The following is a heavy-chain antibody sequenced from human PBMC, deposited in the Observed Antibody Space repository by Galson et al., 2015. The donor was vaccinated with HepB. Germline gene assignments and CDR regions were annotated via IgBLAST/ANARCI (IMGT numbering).Heavy chain of an antibody. Sequence: TLSLTCAVSGGSISSGGYSWSWIRQPPGKGLEWIGYIYHSGSTYYNPSLKSRVTISVDRSKNQFSLKLSSVTAADTAVYYCARANYDSSGHGDWFDPWGQGTLVTVSS. J-gene: IGHJ5*02. D-gene: IGHD3-22*01. CDR3: ARANYDSSGHGDWFDP. CDR1: GGSISSGGYS. CDR2: IYHSGST. V-gene: IGHV4-30-2*01.